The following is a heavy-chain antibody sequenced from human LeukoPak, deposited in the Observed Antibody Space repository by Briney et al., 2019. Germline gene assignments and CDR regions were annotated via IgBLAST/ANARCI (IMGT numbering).Heavy chain of an antibody. J-gene: IGHJ4*02. CDR1: GGSINSYY. CDR2: IYSSGST. CDR3: ARGGKATVVTM. V-gene: IGHV4-4*07. D-gene: IGHD4-23*01. Sequence: SETLSLTRTVSGGSINSYYWSWIRQPAGKGLAWIGRIYSSGSTNYNPSLKSRVSMSVDTSKSQFSLKLTSVTAADTAVYYCARGGKATVVTMWGQGILVTVSS.